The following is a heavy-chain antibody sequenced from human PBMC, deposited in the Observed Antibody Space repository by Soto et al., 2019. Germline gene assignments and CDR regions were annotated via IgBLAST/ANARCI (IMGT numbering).Heavy chain of an antibody. CDR2: IIPVFGTT. V-gene: IGHV1-69*18. CDR3: ARDGGFGELKY. Sequence: QVQLVQSGAELKKPGSSVKVSCKASGDTFSGYPINWVRQAPGEGLEWMGRIIPVFGTTNDAQRFEGRVTFTADASTNTAYMDLRGLLSEDTAVYYCARDGGFGELKYWGPGTLVTVSS. CDR1: GDTFSGYP. J-gene: IGHJ4*02. D-gene: IGHD3-10*01.